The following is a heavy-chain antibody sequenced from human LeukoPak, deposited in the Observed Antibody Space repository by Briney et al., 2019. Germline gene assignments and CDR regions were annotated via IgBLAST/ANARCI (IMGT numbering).Heavy chain of an antibody. Sequence: PSETLSLTCTVSGGSISHYFWSWIRQPPGQGLEWVGYVYYRGNTIYSPSLRSRVTISVDSSKNEFSLKMTSVTAAGTAVYYCARHADIAAYREGMDVWGKGTTVTVSS. D-gene: IGHD2-15*01. CDR1: GGSISHYF. CDR2: VYYRGNT. J-gene: IGHJ6*04. V-gene: IGHV4-59*01. CDR3: ARHADIAAYREGMDV.